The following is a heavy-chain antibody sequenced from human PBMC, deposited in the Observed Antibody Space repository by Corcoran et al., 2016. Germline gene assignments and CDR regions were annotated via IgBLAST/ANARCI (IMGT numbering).Heavy chain of an antibody. CDR2: ISAYNGNT. Sequence: QVQLVQSGAEVKKPGASVKVSRKASGYTFTSYGISWVRQAPGQGLEWMGWISAYNGNTNYAQKLQGRVTMTTDKSTSTAYMELRSLRSDDTAVYYCARPSMVRGGLYYGMDVWGQGTTVTVSS. J-gene: IGHJ6*02. CDR3: ARPSMVRGGLYYGMDV. V-gene: IGHV1-18*01. CDR1: GYTFTSYG. D-gene: IGHD3-10*01.